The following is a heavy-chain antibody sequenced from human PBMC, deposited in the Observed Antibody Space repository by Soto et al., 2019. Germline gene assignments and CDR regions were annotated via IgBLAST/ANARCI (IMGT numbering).Heavy chain of an antibody. CDR1: GFIFSDFH. J-gene: IGHJ4*02. Sequence: QVQLVESGGGLVKPGGSLRLSCVASGFIFSDFHMSWIRQAPGQGLECVSYISTSGHTIYSADSVKGRFTVSRDNTKNSLYLQMNSLRADDTAVYYCARDNPHSSAFYSSFDYWGPGTLVSVSS. D-gene: IGHD3-22*01. CDR2: ISTSGHTI. V-gene: IGHV3-11*01. CDR3: ARDNPHSSAFYSSFDY.